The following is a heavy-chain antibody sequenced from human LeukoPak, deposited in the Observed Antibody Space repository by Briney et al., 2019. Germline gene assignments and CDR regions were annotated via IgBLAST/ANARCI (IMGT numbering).Heavy chain of an antibody. J-gene: IGHJ6*03. CDR3: ANGNRCTSPNCLGYYYFYMDV. CDR2: IGGSGTST. CDR1: RFTFSNYA. Sequence: RAGGSLRLSCAASRFTFSNYAMGWVRQAPGKGLEWVSAIGGSGTSTYYADSVKGRFTISRDNSKNTLYLQMNSLRAEDTAVYYCANGNRCTSPNCLGYYYFYMDVWGKGTTVTVSS. V-gene: IGHV3-23*05. D-gene: IGHD2-8*01.